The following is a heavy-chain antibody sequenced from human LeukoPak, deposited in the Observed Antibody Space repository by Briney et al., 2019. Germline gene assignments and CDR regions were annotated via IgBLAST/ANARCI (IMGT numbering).Heavy chain of an antibody. D-gene: IGHD2-15*01. V-gene: IGHV1-2*06. CDR1: GYTFTGYY. J-gene: IGHJ5*02. Sequence: ASVKVSCKASGYTFTGYYMHWVRQAPGQGLEWMGRINPNSCGTNYAQKFQGRLTMTRDTSISTAYMELSRLRSDDTAVYYCARDLIVVNWFDPWGQGTLVTVSS. CDR2: INPNSCGT. CDR3: ARDLIVVNWFDP.